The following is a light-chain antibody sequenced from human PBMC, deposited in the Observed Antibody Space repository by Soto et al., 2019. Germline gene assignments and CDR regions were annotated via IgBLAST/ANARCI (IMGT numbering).Light chain of an antibody. J-gene: IGLJ3*02. Sequence: QSALTQPRSVSGSPGQSVTISCTGTNSDIGNYNYVSWYQQHPGKAPKVMIYDVSRRPSGVPDRFSGSKSGNTASLTISGLQAEDEADYYCCSYAGNYTFWVFGGGTKLTVL. CDR3: CSYAGNYTFWV. V-gene: IGLV2-11*01. CDR1: NSDIGNYNY. CDR2: DVS.